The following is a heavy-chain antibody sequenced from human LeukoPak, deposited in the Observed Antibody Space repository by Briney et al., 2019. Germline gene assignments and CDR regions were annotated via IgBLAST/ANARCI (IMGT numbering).Heavy chain of an antibody. J-gene: IGHJ3*02. CDR3: AMVAAPRDAFDI. CDR1: XYXXXXXX. Sequence: ASVKVSCKASXYXXXXXXVXXVXXXXXXXXXXMGLIXPNSXGQSYGQNFQGRVNLTRDTSISTAYMELSRLRSDDTAVYYCAMVAAPRDAFDIWGQGTMVTVSS. D-gene: IGHD2-15*01. V-gene: IGHV1-2*02. CDR2: IXPNSXGQ.